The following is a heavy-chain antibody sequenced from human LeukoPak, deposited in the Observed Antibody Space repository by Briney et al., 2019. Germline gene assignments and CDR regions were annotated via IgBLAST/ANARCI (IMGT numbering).Heavy chain of an antibody. CDR1: GFTFSAYW. J-gene: IGHJ4*02. CDR3: ARGAIPD. D-gene: IGHD2-21*01. CDR2: INTDGSSP. Sequence: QPGGSLRLSCAASGFTFSAYWMHWVRQAPGKGLVWVSRINTDGSSPTYAASVKGRFTISRDNSKNTLYLQMNSLRAEDTAVYYCARGAIPDWGQGTLVTVSS. V-gene: IGHV3-74*01.